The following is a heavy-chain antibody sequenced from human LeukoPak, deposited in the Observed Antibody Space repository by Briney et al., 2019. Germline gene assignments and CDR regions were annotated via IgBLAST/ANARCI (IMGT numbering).Heavy chain of an antibody. D-gene: IGHD2-15*01. CDR3: ARAHCSGGSCYSGDLVDY. V-gene: IGHV3-74*01. J-gene: IGHJ4*02. CDR1: GLTFSRYW. CDR2: INTDGSST. Sequence: GGSLRLSCAASGLTFSRYWMHWVRQAPGKGRVWDSRINTDGSSTSYADSVKGRFTISRDNAKNTLYLQMNSLRAEDTAVYYCARAHCSGGSCYSGDLVDYWGQGTLVTVSS.